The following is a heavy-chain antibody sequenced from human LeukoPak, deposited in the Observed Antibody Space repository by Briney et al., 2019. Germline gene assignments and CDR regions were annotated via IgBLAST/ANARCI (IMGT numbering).Heavy chain of an antibody. CDR2: IYYGGST. J-gene: IGHJ3*02. CDR1: GGSISSYY. V-gene: IGHV4-59*01. CDR3: ASCSGGSCYSVDAFDI. D-gene: IGHD2-15*01. Sequence: PSETLSLTYTVSGGSISSYYWSWIRQPPGKGLEWIGYIYYGGSTNYNPSLKSRVTISVDTSKNQFSLKLSSVTAADTAVYYCASCSGGSCYSVDAFDIWGQGTMVTVSS.